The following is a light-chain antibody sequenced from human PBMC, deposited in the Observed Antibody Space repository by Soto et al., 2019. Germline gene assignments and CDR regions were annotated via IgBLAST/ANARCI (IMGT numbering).Light chain of an antibody. Sequence: EIVMTQSPATLSVSPGERATLSCRASQSVSSNLAWYQQKPGQAPRLLIYGASTRATGIPARFSGSGSGTEFTLTISSLQSEDFAVYYCQQSLNPKTFGQGTKVDIK. V-gene: IGKV3-15*01. CDR1: QSVSSN. CDR2: GAS. CDR3: QQSLNPKT. J-gene: IGKJ1*01.